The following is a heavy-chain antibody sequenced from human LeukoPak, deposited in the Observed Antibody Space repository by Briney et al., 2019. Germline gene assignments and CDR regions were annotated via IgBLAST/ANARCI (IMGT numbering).Heavy chain of an antibody. J-gene: IGHJ4*02. D-gene: IGHD3-22*01. Sequence: GGSLRLSCAASGFTFDDYAMHWVRQAPRKALEWVSGVCWNSGTIGYADSVKGRFTISRDNAKNSLYLQMNSLRPEDTAFYYCAREGYYDTSGYPDYWGQGTLVTVSS. V-gene: IGHV3-9*01. CDR3: AREGYYDTSGYPDY. CDR1: GFTFDDYA. CDR2: VCWNSGTI.